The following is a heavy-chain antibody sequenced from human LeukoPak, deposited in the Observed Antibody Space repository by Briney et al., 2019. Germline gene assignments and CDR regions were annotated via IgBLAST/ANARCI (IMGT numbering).Heavy chain of an antibody. V-gene: IGHV3-73*01. CDR3: TRHYDILTGYYGGAFDI. CDR1: GFTFSGSA. D-gene: IGHD3-9*01. Sequence: GGSLRLSCAASGFTFSGSAMHWVRQASGKGLEWVGRIRSRANSYATAYAASVKGRFTISRDDSKNTAYLQMNSLKTEDTAVYYCTRHYDILTGYYGGAFDIWGQGTMVTVSS. J-gene: IGHJ3*02. CDR2: IRSRANSYAT.